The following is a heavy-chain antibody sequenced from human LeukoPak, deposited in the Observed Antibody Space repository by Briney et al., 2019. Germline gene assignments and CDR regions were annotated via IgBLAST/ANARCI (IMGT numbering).Heavy chain of an antibody. CDR2: ISWNSGRI. CDR3: AKGPLGYCSGCSCYTFDY. Sequence: PGRSLRLSCAASGFTFDDYAMHWVGQAPGKGVEGGSGISWNSGRIVYADTVKGRFTISRDNAKNSLYLQMNSLRAEDTALYYCAKGPLGYCSGCSCYTFDYWGQGTLVTVSS. CDR1: GFTFDDYA. D-gene: IGHD2-15*01. V-gene: IGHV3-9*01. J-gene: IGHJ4*02.